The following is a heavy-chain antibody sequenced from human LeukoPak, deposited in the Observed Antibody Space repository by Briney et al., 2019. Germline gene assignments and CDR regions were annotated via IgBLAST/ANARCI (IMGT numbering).Heavy chain of an antibody. J-gene: IGHJ4*02. CDR2: ISQDGSHK. CDR1: GFTFSTYW. V-gene: IGHV3-7*01. CDR3: SRATTIAPETLDS. Sequence: GGSLRLSCSASGFTFSTYWMTWVRQAPGKGLEWVAHISQDGSHKSYVDSVRGRFTISRDNAKNSLYLQTNSLRVEDTAVYYCSRATTIAPETLDSWGQGTLVTVSS. D-gene: IGHD4-11*01.